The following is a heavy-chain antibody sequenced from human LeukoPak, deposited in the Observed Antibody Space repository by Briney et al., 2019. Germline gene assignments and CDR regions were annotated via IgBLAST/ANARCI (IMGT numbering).Heavy chain of an antibody. CDR3: ARAADILTGYTYYYYYYYMDV. CDR2: INPNSGGT. Sequence: ASVKVSCKASGYTFTGYYMHWVRQAPGQGLEWMGWINPNSGGTNYAQKFQGRVTMTRDTSISTAYMELSRLRSDDTAVYYCARAADILTGYTYYYYYYYMDVWGKGTTVTVSS. J-gene: IGHJ6*03. CDR1: GYTFTGYY. V-gene: IGHV1-2*02. D-gene: IGHD3-9*01.